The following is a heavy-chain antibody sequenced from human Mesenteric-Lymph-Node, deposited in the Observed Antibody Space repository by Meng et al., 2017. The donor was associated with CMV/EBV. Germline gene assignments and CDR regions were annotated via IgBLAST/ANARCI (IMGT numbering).Heavy chain of an antibody. Sequence: GGSLRLSCAASGFTFSSDGMNWVRQAPGKGLEWVSSISTSSSYTYYADSVKGRFTISRDEAKNVVYLQMDSLRVEDTAVYYCARAQDFDFWSGYYGYYYYGMDVWGQGTTVTVSS. V-gene: IGHV3-21*06. J-gene: IGHJ6*02. CDR1: GFTFSSDG. CDR3: ARAQDFDFWSGYYGYYYYGMDV. CDR2: ISTSSSYT. D-gene: IGHD3-3*01.